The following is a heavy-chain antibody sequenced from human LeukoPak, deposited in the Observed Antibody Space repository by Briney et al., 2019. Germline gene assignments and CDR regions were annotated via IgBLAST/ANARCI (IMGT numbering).Heavy chain of an antibody. D-gene: IGHD3-10*01. CDR2: ISSSGRTK. CDR1: GFTFSSYE. Sequence: GGSLRLSCAASGFTFSSYEMSWVRQAPGKGLEWASYISSSGRTKYYADSVKGRFTIFRDNAKNSLYLQMNSLRDEDRAVYYCARMVRGVSDAFDIWGQGTRVTVSS. CDR3: ARMVRGVSDAFDI. J-gene: IGHJ3*02. V-gene: IGHV3-48*03.